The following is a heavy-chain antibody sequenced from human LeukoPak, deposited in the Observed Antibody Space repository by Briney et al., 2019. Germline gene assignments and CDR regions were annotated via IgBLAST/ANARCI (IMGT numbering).Heavy chain of an antibody. Sequence: GGSLRLSCAASGFTFSSYAMSWVRQAPGKGLEWVSAISGSGGSTYYADSVKGRFTISRDNSKNTLCLQMNSLRAEDTAVYYCAKGTTTTYYYYMDVWGKGTTVTVSS. J-gene: IGHJ6*03. CDR2: ISGSGGST. CDR3: AKGTTTTYYYYMDV. V-gene: IGHV3-23*01. D-gene: IGHD1-1*01. CDR1: GFTFSSYA.